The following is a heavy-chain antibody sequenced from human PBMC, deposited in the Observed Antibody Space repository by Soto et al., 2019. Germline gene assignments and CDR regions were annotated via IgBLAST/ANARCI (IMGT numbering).Heavy chain of an antibody. V-gene: IGHV3-30*18. CDR1: GFTFSSYG. CDR2: ISYDGSNK. J-gene: IGHJ6*02. D-gene: IGHD6-13*01. CDR3: AKDRCCSSSWPRGHYYYYYGMDV. Sequence: PVGSLRLSCAASGFTFSSYGMHWVRQAPGKGLEWVAVISYDGSNKYYADSVKGRFTISRDNSKNTLHLQMNSLRAEDTAVYYCAKDRCCSSSWPRGHYYYYYGMDVWGQGTTVTVSS.